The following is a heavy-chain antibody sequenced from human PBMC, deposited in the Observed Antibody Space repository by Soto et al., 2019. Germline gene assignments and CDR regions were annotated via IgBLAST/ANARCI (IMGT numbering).Heavy chain of an antibody. Sequence: EVQLLESGGGLVQPGGSPRLSCAASGFTFSSYAMSWVRQAPGKGLEWVSAISGSGGSTYYADSVKGRFTISRDNSKNTLYLQMNSLRAEDTAVYYCAKSRGYSSGWYSFDYWGQGTLVTVSS. D-gene: IGHD6-19*01. CDR3: AKSRGYSSGWYSFDY. V-gene: IGHV3-23*01. J-gene: IGHJ4*02. CDR2: ISGSGGST. CDR1: GFTFSSYA.